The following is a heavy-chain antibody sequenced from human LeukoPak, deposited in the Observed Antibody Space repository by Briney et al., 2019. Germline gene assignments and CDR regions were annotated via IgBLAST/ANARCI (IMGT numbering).Heavy chain of an antibody. Sequence: GASVKVSCKASGYTFTGYYMHWGRQAPGQGLEWMGWINPNSVGTNYAQKFQGRVTMTRDTSISTAYMELSRLRSDDTAVYYCARESSLGYDFWSGTDRAFDIWGQGTMVTVSS. V-gene: IGHV1-2*02. CDR1: GYTFTGYY. J-gene: IGHJ3*02. CDR3: ARESSLGYDFWSGTDRAFDI. D-gene: IGHD3-3*01. CDR2: INPNSVGT.